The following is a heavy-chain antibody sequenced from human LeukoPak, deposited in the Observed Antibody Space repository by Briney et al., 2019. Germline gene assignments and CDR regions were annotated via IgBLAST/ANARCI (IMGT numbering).Heavy chain of an antibody. CDR1: GFTFSSYG. V-gene: IGHV3-33*01. CDR3: ARDQREGSAAAGSNWFDP. J-gene: IGHJ5*02. D-gene: IGHD6-13*01. Sequence: PGGSLRLSCAASGFTFSSYGMPWVRQAPGKGLEWVAVIWYDGSNKYYADSVKGRFTISRDNSKNTLYLQMNSLRAEDTAVYYCARDQREGSAAAGSNWFDPWGQGTLVTVSS. CDR2: IWYDGSNK.